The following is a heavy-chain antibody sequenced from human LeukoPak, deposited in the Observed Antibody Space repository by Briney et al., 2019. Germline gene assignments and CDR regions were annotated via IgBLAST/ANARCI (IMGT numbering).Heavy chain of an antibody. CDR3: ARTRYQLLFYMDV. D-gene: IGHD2-2*01. CDR1: GYTFTGYY. Sequence: GASVKVSCKASGYTFTGYYMHWVRQATGQGLAWMVWLNPNSGGTNYAHKFQGRVTMTRDTSISTAYMELSRLRSDDTAVYYCARTRYQLLFYMDVWGKGTTVTVSS. CDR2: LNPNSGGT. J-gene: IGHJ6*03. V-gene: IGHV1-2*02.